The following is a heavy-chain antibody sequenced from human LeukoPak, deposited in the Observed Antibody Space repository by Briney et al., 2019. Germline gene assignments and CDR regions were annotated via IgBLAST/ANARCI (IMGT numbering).Heavy chain of an antibody. CDR3: AKGEVYDLYYYYYMDV. Sequence: GGSLRLSCAASGFTFSDHYMDWVRQAPGKGLEWVGRTRNKANSYTTEYAASVKGRFTISRDDSKNSLYLQMNSLKTEDTAVYYCAKGEVYDLYYYYYMDVWGKGTTVTVSS. J-gene: IGHJ6*03. V-gene: IGHV3-72*01. D-gene: IGHD5/OR15-5a*01. CDR2: TRNKANSYTT. CDR1: GFTFSDHY.